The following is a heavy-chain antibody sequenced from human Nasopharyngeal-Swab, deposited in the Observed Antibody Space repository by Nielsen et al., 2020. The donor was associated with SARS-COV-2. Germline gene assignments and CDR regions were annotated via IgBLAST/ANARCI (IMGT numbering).Heavy chain of an antibody. Sequence: GGSLRLSCAASGFTFSSYSMNWVRQAPGKGLEWVSSISSSSSYIYYADSVKGRFTISRDNAKNSLYLQMNSLRAEDTAVYYCARAKAGGSLKYYGMDVWGQGTTVTVSS. CDR1: GFTFSSYS. D-gene: IGHD1-26*01. CDR2: ISSSSSYI. J-gene: IGHJ6*02. V-gene: IGHV3-21*01. CDR3: ARAKAGGSLKYYGMDV.